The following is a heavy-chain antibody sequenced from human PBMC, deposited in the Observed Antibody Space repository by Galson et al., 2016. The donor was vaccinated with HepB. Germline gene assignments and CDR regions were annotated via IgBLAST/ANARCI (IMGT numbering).Heavy chain of an antibody. D-gene: IGHD3-10*01. CDR1: GFTFSAYS. CDR3: ARDHYNSGSYYAGRFDY. CDR2: IGNSGTI. V-gene: IGHV3-48*02. Sequence: SLRLSCAASGFTFSAYSMNWVRQAPGKGLEWISHIGNSGTIYYADSAKGRFTLSRNNAKNSLYLQMNSLRDEDTAIYYCARDHYNSGSYYAGRFDYWGQGTLVTVSS. J-gene: IGHJ4*02.